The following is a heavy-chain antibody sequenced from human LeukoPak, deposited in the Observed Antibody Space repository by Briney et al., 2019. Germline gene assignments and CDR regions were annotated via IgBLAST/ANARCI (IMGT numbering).Heavy chain of an antibody. Sequence: ASVTVSCEASGYTFTGYYIHWVRQAPGQGLEWMGWINPTSGGTKYAQKFQGRVTMTRDTSISTAYMELSRLRADDTAVFYCARGGSAWDNPFDYWGQGTLVTVSS. V-gene: IGHV1-2*02. J-gene: IGHJ4*02. CDR3: ARGGSAWDNPFDY. D-gene: IGHD6-19*01. CDR2: INPTSGGT. CDR1: GYTFTGYY.